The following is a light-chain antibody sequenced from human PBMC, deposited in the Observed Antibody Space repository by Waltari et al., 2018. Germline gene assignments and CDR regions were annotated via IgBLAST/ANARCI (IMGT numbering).Light chain of an antibody. CDR2: SNN. V-gene: IGLV1-44*01. Sequence: QSVLTQPPSASGTPGQRVTISCSGGSSNIGSNVVHWYQRLPGTAPRLLIYSNNQRPSGVPARFSGSKSGTSASLAISGLQPDDEADYYCATWDDRLTGVLFGGGTKVTVL. J-gene: IGLJ3*02. CDR3: ATWDDRLTGVL. CDR1: SSNIGSNV.